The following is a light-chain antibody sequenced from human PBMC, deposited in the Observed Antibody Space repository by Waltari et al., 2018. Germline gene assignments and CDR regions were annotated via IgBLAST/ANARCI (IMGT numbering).Light chain of an antibody. Sequence: NFMLTQPHSVSESPGKTVTFSCTRSSGSIDSNYVQWYQQRPGSSPTTLIYEDNQRPSGVPDRFSGSIDSSSNSASLTISGLRNEDEADYYCQSYDISKLVVFGGGTKLTVL. CDR1: SGSIDSNY. CDR3: QSYDISKLVV. J-gene: IGLJ2*01. V-gene: IGLV6-57*01. CDR2: EDN.